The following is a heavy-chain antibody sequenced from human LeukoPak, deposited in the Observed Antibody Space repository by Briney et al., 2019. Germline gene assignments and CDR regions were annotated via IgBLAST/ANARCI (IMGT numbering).Heavy chain of an antibody. V-gene: IGHV4-34*01. CDR2: INHSGST. J-gene: IGHJ3*01. Sequence: SETLSLTCAVYGGSFSGYYWSWIRQPPGKGLEWIGEINHSGSTNYNPSLKSRVTISVDTSKNQFSLKLSSVTAADTAVYYCARDRYCSGGSCAYDAFDVWGQGTMVTVSS. D-gene: IGHD2-15*01. CDR3: ARDRYCSGGSCAYDAFDV. CDR1: GGSFSGYY.